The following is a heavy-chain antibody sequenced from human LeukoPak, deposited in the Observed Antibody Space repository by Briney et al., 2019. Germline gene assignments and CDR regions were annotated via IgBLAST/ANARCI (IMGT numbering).Heavy chain of an antibody. Sequence: EGSLRLSCAASGFTFSSYWMHWVRQAPGKGLVWVSRINSDGSSTSYADSVKGRFTISRDNAKNTLYLQMNSLRAEDTAVYYCARGGSLSGYSYAFDYWGQGTLVTVSS. J-gene: IGHJ4*02. CDR1: GFTFSSYW. CDR2: INSDGSST. CDR3: ARGGSLSGYSYAFDY. D-gene: IGHD5-18*01. V-gene: IGHV3-74*01.